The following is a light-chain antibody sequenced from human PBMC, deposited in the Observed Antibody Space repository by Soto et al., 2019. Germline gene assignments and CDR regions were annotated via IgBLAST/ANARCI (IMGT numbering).Light chain of an antibody. CDR3: LQDFDYPYT. J-gene: IGKJ2*01. Sequence: IQMTQSPSSLSAPVGDRVTLTCRASQSIRNDLAWYQQKPGKAPRLLVYGASSLAPGVPSRFSGRGSGTDFALTISGLQPEDFASYYCLQDFDYPYTFGQGTTVDIK. V-gene: IGKV1-6*02. CDR2: GAS. CDR1: QSIRND.